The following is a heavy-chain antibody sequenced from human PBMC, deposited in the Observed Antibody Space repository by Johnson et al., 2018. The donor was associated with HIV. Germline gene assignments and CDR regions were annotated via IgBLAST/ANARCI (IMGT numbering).Heavy chain of an antibody. J-gene: IGHJ3*01. CDR1: GFTFSSYP. CDR2: ISSSGSTI. Sequence: VQLVESGGGLVQPGGSLRLSCAASGFTFSSYPMHWVRQAPGKGLEWVSYISSSGSTIYYADSVKGRFIISRDNAKNSLYLQMNSLRAEDTAVYYCATRDPTYRPGAFDLWGQGTMETVSS. D-gene: IGHD1-14*01. CDR3: ATRDPTYRPGAFDL. V-gene: IGHV3-48*04.